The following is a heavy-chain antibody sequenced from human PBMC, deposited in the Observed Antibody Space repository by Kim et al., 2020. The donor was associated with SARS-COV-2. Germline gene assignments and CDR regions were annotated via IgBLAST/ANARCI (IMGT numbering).Heavy chain of an antibody. CDR3: AKDQYYVSSGPVDP. Sequence: GGSLRLSCAASGFTFSSYALSWVRQAPGKGLEWVSSISGGGGSTYYADSVRGRFTISRDNSQNTLYLQMNSLRAEDTAVYYCAKDQYYVSSGPVDPWGQGTLVTVGS. D-gene: IGHD3-22*01. V-gene: IGHV3-23*01. CDR2: ISGGGGST. J-gene: IGHJ5*02. CDR1: GFTFSSYA.